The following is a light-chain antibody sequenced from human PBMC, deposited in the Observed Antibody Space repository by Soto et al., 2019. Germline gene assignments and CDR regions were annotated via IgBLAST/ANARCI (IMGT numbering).Light chain of an antibody. V-gene: IGKV1-9*01. CDR1: QAISSY. CDR2: GAS. CDR3: QQLKSYPRT. J-gene: IGKJ1*01. Sequence: IQLTQSPSSLSASVGDRVTITCRASQAISSYLAWYQQKPGRAPNLLIYGASTLQSGVPSRFSGSGSGTDLTLTINSLQPEDFATYYCQQLKSYPRTFGQGNNVEIK.